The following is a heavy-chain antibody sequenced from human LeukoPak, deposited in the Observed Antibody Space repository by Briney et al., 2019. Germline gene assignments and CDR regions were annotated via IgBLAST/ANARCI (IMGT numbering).Heavy chain of an antibody. CDR2: FDPEDGET. V-gene: IGHV1-24*01. CDR1: GYTLTELS. J-gene: IGHJ4*02. D-gene: IGHD6-19*01. Sequence: GASVKVSCKVSGYTLTELSMHWVRQAPGKGLEWMGGFDPEDGETIYEQKFQGRVTMTEDTSTDTAYMELSSLRSEDTAVYYCATGYSSGWYYFDYWGQGTLVTVSS. CDR3: ATGYSSGWYYFDY.